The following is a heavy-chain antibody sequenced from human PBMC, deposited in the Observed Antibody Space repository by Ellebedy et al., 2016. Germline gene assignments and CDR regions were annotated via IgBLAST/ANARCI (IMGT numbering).Heavy chain of an antibody. CDR2: ISYDGTKI. J-gene: IGHJ6*02. D-gene: IGHD3-10*01. CDR1: GFSFTNYG. V-gene: IGHV3-30*18. Sequence: GGSLRLSXVASGFSFTNYGMHWVRQAPGKGLEWVAIISYDGTKIDYADSVKGRFTISRDISENTLYLQMNSLRAEDTAVCYCAKEAPYGSRSYASYYYYYGMDVWGQGTTVTVSS. CDR3: AKEAPYGSRSYASYYYYYGMDV.